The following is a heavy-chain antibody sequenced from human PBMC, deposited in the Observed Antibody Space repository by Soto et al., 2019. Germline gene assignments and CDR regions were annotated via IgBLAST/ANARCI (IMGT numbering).Heavy chain of an antibody. CDR3: ASEDEARYYYYGMDV. J-gene: IGHJ6*02. CDR2: ISTYNGDT. CDR1: GYTFTRSG. Sequence: GASVKVSCKASGYTFTRSGISWVRQAPGQGLEWMGWISTYNGDTNYAQTFQGRVTMTTDTSTSTVHMEVRSLRSDDTAVYYCASEDEARYYYYGMDVWGQGTKVTVSS. V-gene: IGHV1-18*01.